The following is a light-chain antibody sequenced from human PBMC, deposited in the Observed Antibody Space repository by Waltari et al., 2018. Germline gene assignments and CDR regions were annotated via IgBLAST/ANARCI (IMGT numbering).Light chain of an antibody. Sequence: DIQMTQSPSSLSASVGDRVTITCRASQSISSYLNWYQQKPGKAPKLLIYAASSLQSGVPSRFSGSGSGTDFTLTISSLQPEDFATYYCQQSYSTLPMYTFSQGTKLEIK. CDR3: QQSYSTLPMYT. V-gene: IGKV1-39*01. CDR2: AAS. CDR1: QSISSY. J-gene: IGKJ2*01.